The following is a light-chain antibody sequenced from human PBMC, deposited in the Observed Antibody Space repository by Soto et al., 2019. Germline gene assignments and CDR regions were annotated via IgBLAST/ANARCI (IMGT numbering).Light chain of an antibody. CDR1: SGHSSYA. CDR2: LNSDGSH. CDR3: QTWGTGIPHVV. V-gene: IGLV4-69*01. J-gene: IGLJ2*01. Sequence: QLVLTQSPSASASLGASVKLTCTLSSGHSSYAIAWHQQQPEKGPRYLMKLNSDGSHSKGDGIPDRFSGSSSGAERYLTISSLQSEDEADYYCQTWGTGIPHVVLGGGTKLTVL.